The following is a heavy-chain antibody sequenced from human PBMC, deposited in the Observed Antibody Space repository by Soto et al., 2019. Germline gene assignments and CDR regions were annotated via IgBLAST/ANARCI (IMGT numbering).Heavy chain of an antibody. Sequence: SETLSLTCTVSGGSISSYYWSWIRQHPGKGLEWIGYIYYSGSTYYNPSLKSRVTISVDTSKNQFSLKLSSVTAADTAVYYCARGFRWLRLAYYYYYGMDVWGQGTTVTVSS. CDR3: ARGFRWLRLAYYYYYGMDV. D-gene: IGHD5-12*01. J-gene: IGHJ6*02. CDR2: IYYSGST. CDR1: GGSISSYY. V-gene: IGHV4-59*06.